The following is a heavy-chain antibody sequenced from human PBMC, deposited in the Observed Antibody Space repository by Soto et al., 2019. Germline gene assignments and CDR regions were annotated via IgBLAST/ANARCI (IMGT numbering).Heavy chain of an antibody. CDR2: IVPMYRTA. J-gene: IGHJ4*02. CDR3: VRDSGAKLSSS. V-gene: IGHV1-69*01. Sequence: QVQLVQSGAEVKKPGSSVKVSCKASGGTFSSYRINWVRQAPGQGLEWVGGIVPMYRTADYAQKFQGRVTITADESARTSYMELRSLKSKDTAVYYCVRDSGAKLSSSWGQGTLVTVSS. CDR1: GGTFSSYR. D-gene: IGHD6-13*01.